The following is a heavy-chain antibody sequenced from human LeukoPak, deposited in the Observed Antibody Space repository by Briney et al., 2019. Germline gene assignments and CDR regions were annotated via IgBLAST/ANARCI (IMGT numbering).Heavy chain of an antibody. D-gene: IGHD6-13*01. V-gene: IGHV4-39*01. CDR2: IYYSGTT. Sequence: SETLSLTCTVSGGFVSSSSYYWGWIRQPPGKGLEWIGSIYYSGTTYYIPSLKSRITISVDTSKNQFSLKLDSVTAADTAVYYCARHGGAAAAIDYWGQGTLVTVSS. CDR3: ARHGGAAAAIDY. J-gene: IGHJ4*02. CDR1: GGFVSSSSYY.